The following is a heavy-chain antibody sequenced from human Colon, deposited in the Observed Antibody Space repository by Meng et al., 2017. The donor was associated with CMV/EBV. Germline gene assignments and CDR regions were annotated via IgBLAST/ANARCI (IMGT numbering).Heavy chain of an antibody. V-gene: IGHV3-23*01. Sequence: GGSVRLYCAASRFNVSNFAMSWARQAPGERLEWVSTINAWGGRTYYANSVKGRFTISRDNSRNALFLQMNNLRVEDTAVYYCDASDYWGQGTLVTVSS. CDR1: RFNVSNFA. CDR3: DASDY. J-gene: IGHJ4*02. CDR2: INAWGGRT.